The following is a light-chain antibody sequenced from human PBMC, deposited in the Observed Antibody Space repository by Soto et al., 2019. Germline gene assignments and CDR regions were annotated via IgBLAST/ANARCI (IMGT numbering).Light chain of an antibody. Sequence: EIVLTQSPATLSLSPGERATLSCRASQSVSSYLAWYHQKPGQAPRLLIYYASNRATGIPARFSGSGSGTDFTLTISSLEPEDFAVYYCQQRSNWPSITFGQGTRLEIK. CDR2: YAS. CDR3: QQRSNWPSIT. J-gene: IGKJ5*01. V-gene: IGKV3-11*01. CDR1: QSVSSY.